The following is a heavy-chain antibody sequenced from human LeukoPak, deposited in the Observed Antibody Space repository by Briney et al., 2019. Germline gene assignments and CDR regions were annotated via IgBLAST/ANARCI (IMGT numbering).Heavy chain of an antibody. V-gene: IGHV4-4*09. D-gene: IGHD3-3*01. CDR2: IYTSGST. Sequence: SETLSLACTVSGGSISSYYWSWIRQPPGKGLEWIGYIYTSGSTNYNPSLKSRVTISVDTSKNQSSLKLSSVTAADTAVYYCARSDYDFWSGYIWFDPWGQGTLVTVSS. J-gene: IGHJ5*02. CDR1: GGSISSYY. CDR3: ARSDYDFWSGYIWFDP.